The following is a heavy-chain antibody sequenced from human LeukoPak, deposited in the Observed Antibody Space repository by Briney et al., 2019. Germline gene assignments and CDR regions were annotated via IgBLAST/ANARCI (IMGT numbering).Heavy chain of an antibody. D-gene: IGHD2-15*01. V-gene: IGHV1-8*01. CDR1: GYTFTSYD. CDR3: ARDSADCSGGSCYSAEYFQH. Sequence: ASVKVSCKASGYTFTSYDINWVRQATGQGLEWMGWMNPNSGNTGYAQKFQGRVTMTRNTSISTAYMELGSLRSEDTAVYFCARDSADCSGGSCYSAEYFQHWGQGTLVTVSS. J-gene: IGHJ1*01. CDR2: MNPNSGNT.